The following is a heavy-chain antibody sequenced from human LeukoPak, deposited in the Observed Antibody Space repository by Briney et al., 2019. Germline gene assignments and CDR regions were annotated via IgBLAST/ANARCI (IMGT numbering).Heavy chain of an antibody. J-gene: IGHJ3*02. D-gene: IGHD2-2*01. V-gene: IGHV4-34*01. CDR3: ARPHDCSSTSCYGAFHI. CDR1: GGSFSGYF. CDR2: INHSGST. Sequence: PSETLSLICAVYGGSFSGYFWTWIRQPPGKGLEWIGEINHSGSTRYNPSLKSRVTISEDPSKNQFSLKLSSVTAADTAVYYCARPHDCSSTSCYGAFHIWGQGTMVTVSS.